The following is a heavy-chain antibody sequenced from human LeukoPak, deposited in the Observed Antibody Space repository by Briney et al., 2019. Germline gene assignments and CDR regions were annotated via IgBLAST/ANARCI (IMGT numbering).Heavy chain of an antibody. CDR1: GSAFSNHA. CDR3: ARGGAYDYGVLDA. CDR2: ISDTGKTT. D-gene: IGHD4/OR15-4a*01. V-gene: IGHV3-23*01. Sequence: GGSLRLSCEASGSAFSNHAMTWVRQAPGEGLQWVSTISDTGKTTFYRDSVRGRFTISRDISNNTLYLQMDGLRADDTAVYYCARGGAYDYGVLDAWGQGTLVTVSS. J-gene: IGHJ5*02.